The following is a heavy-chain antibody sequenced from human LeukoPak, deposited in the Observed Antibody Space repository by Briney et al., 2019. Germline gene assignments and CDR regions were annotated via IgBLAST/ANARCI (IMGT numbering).Heavy chain of an antibody. CDR3: ARMGSSSWTPGAFDI. V-gene: IGHV1-69*01. J-gene: IGHJ3*02. D-gene: IGHD6-13*01. Sequence: SVKVSCKASGGTFSSYAISWVRQAPGQGLEWMGGIIPIFGTANYAQKFQGRVTITADESTSTAYMEPSSLRSEDTAVYYCARMGSSSWTPGAFDIWGQGTMVTVSS. CDR2: IIPIFGTA. CDR1: GGTFSSYA.